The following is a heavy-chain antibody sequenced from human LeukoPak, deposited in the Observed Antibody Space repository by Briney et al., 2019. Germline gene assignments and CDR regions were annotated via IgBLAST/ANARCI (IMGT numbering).Heavy chain of an antibody. Sequence: SETLSLTCTVSGGSISSYYWSWIRQPPGKGLEWIGYIYYSGSTYYNPSLKSRVTISVDTSKNQFSLKLSSVTAADTAVYYCARVAYDSSGMNDYWGQGTLVTVSS. D-gene: IGHD3-22*01. CDR1: GGSISSYY. CDR3: ARVAYDSSGMNDY. J-gene: IGHJ4*02. V-gene: IGHV4-59*12. CDR2: IYYSGST.